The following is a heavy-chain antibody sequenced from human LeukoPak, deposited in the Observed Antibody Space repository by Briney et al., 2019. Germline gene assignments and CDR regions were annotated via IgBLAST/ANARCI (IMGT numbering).Heavy chain of an antibody. Sequence: PGGSLRLSCAASGFTFSSYAMHWVRQAPGKGLEWVAVISYDGSNKYYADAVKGRFTISRDNAKNTLYLQMNSLRAEDTAVYYCAKDEMVTGTLYYFDYWGQGTLVTVSS. D-gene: IGHD1-7*01. CDR3: AKDEMVTGTLYYFDY. CDR2: ISYDGSNK. CDR1: GFTFSSYA. J-gene: IGHJ4*02. V-gene: IGHV3-30-3*01.